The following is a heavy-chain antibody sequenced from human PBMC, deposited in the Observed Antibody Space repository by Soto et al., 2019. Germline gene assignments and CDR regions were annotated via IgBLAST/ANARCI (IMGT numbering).Heavy chain of an antibody. CDR3: ARDRDMTTVTTGGYYYYGMDV. CDR1: GGTFSSYA. D-gene: IGHD4-4*01. V-gene: IGHV1-69*13. J-gene: IGHJ6*02. Sequence: SVKVSCKASGGTFSSYAISWVRQAPGQGLEWMGGIIPIFGTANYAQKFQGRVTITADESTSTAYMELSSLRAEDTALYYCARDRDMTTVTTGGYYYYGMDVCGQGTTVTVSS. CDR2: IIPIFGTA.